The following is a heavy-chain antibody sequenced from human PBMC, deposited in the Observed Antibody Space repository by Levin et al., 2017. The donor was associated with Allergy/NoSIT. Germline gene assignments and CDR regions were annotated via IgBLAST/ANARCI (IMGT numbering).Heavy chain of an antibody. CDR1: GGSISSGGYS. Sequence: SETLSLTCAVSGGSISSGGYSWSWIRQPPGKGLEWIGYIYHSGSTYYNPSLKSRVTISVDRSKNQFSLKLSSVTAAGTAVYYCATTLTTRGYYYGMDVWGQGTTVTVSS. J-gene: IGHJ6*02. CDR2: IYHSGST. CDR3: ATTLTTRGYYYGMDV. V-gene: IGHV4-30-2*01. D-gene: IGHD1-1*01.